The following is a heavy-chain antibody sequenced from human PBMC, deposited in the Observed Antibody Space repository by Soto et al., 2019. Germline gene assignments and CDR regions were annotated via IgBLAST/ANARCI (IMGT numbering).Heavy chain of an antibody. J-gene: IGHJ5*02. CDR3: ARVSALRAFDP. CDR1: GFIFSSYA. V-gene: IGHV3-30-3*01. D-gene: IGHD2-15*01. Sequence: QVQLVESGGGVVQPGRSLRLSCAASGFIFSSYAMHWVRQAPGKGLEWVAFISYDGSNKYYADSVKGRFTISRDNSKNRRYLQMNSLRAEDTAVYYCARVSALRAFDPWGQGTLVTVSS. CDR2: ISYDGSNK.